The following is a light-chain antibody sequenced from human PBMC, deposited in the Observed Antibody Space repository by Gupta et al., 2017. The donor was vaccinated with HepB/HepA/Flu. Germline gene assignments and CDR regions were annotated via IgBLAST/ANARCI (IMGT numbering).Light chain of an antibody. CDR2: WAS. CDR3: QQYDSIPPS. V-gene: IGKV4-1*01. CDR1: QSVLYSSNNKNY. Sequence: DIVMTQSPDSLAVSLGERATINCKSSQSVLYSSNNKNYLAWYQQKPGQPPKLLIYWASTRESGVPDRFSGSGSGTDFTLTISSLQAEDVAVYYCQQYDSIPPSFGGGTKVEI. J-gene: IGKJ4*01.